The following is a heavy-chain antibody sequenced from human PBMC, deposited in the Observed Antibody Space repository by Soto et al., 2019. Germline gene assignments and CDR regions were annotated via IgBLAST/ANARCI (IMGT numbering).Heavy chain of an antibody. CDR1: GFPFSNYY. V-gene: IGHV3-23*01. CDR3: AKDLHWFAMDV. J-gene: IGHJ6*02. D-gene: IGHD3-10*01. CDR2: ISGSEDNI. Sequence: EVQLLESGGGLVQPGGSLRLSCVASGFPFSNYYMDWVRQAPGKGLEWVAVISGSEDNIHYADSVKGRFTISRDNSMNTLYLQMNSLRADDTAIYYCAKDLHWFAMDVGGQGTTVTVSS.